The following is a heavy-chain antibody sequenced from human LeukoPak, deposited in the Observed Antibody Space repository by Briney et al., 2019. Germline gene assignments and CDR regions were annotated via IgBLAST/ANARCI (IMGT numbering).Heavy chain of an antibody. V-gene: IGHV3-23*01. Sequence: GGSLRLSCAASGFTFNTYAMTWVRQVPGKGLEWVSTISSGGSTYYADSVKGRFIISRDNSKDTLYLQMNSLRVEDTAAYYCAGGGYCSSTSCYVHFDHWGQGILVTVSS. CDR3: AGGGYCSSTSCYVHFDH. J-gene: IGHJ4*02. CDR1: GFTFNTYA. D-gene: IGHD2-2*01. CDR2: ISSGGST.